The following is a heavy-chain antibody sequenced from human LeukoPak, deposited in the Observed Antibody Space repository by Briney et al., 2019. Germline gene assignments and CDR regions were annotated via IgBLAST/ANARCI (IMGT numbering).Heavy chain of an antibody. Sequence: GGSLRLSCAASGFTFSSYSMNWVRQAPGKGLECVSSISSSSSYIYYADSVKGRFTISRDNAKNSLYLQMNSLRAEDTAVYYCARGISWRPIAVAPFDYWGQGTLVTVSS. V-gene: IGHV3-21*01. J-gene: IGHJ4*02. CDR2: ISSSSSYI. D-gene: IGHD6-19*01. CDR3: ARGISWRPIAVAPFDY. CDR1: GFTFSSYS.